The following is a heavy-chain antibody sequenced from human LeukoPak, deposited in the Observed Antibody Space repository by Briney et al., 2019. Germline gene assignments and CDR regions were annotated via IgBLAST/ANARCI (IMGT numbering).Heavy chain of an antibody. D-gene: IGHD2-15*01. CDR1: GGTFSSYA. V-gene: IGHV1-69*04. J-gene: IGHJ4*02. Sequence: SVKGSCKASGGTFSSYAISWVRQAPVQGLEWMGRIIPILGIANYAQKFQGRGTITADKSTSTAYMELSSLGSEDTAVYYCARDSCSGGSCYSRGYWGQGTLVTVSS. CDR3: ARDSCSGGSCYSRGY. CDR2: IIPILGIA.